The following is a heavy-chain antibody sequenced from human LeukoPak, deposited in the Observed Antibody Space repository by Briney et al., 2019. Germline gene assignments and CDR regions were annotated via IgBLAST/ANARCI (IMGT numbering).Heavy chain of an antibody. CDR1: GGSIGSYY. Sequence: SETLSLTCTVSGGSIGSYYWSWIRQPPGKGLERIGYIYYSGSTNYNPSLKSRVTISVDTSKNQFSLKLSSVTAADTAVYYCASSMVRGSNFDYWGQGTLVTVSS. CDR2: IYYSGST. V-gene: IGHV4-59*08. J-gene: IGHJ4*02. CDR3: ASSMVRGSNFDY. D-gene: IGHD3-10*01.